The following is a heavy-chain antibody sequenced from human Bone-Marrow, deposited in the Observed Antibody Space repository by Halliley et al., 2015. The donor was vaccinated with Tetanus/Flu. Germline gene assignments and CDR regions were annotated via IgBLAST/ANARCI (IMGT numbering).Heavy chain of an antibody. CDR3: ARDLRYNSRGYDS. CDR2: IYQSGAT. J-gene: IGHJ4*02. D-gene: IGHD3-22*01. CDR1: GYSISNYVY. V-gene: IGHV4-38-2*02. Sequence: TLSLTCRVSGYSISNYVYWAWIRQSPGKGLEWIGSIYQSGATYYNPSLQSRVTLSVDMSKNQFSLKLTSVAAADAAVYYCARDLRYNSRGYDSWGQGTLVTVSS.